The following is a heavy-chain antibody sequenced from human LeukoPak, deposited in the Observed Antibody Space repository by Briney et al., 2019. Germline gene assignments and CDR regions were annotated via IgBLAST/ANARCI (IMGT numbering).Heavy chain of an antibody. J-gene: IGHJ4*02. D-gene: IGHD3-9*01. CDR1: GGSISSSSYY. Sequence: SETLSLTCPVSGGSISSSSYYWSWIRQPPGKGLEWIGYIYHSGSTYYNPSLKSRVTISVDRSKNQFSLKLSSVTAADTAVYYCANLYYDILTGSYYFDYWGQGTLVTVSS. CDR3: ANLYYDILTGSYYFDY. CDR2: IYHSGST. V-gene: IGHV4-30-2*01.